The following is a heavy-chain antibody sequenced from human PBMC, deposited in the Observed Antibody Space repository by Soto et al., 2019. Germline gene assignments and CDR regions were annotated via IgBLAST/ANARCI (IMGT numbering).Heavy chain of an antibody. J-gene: IGHJ4*02. V-gene: IGHV3-21*01. Sequence: EVQLVESGGGLVKPGGSLRLSCAASGFTFSSYSMNWVRKAPGKGLEWVSAISSSSSYIYYADSVKGRFTISRDNAKNALYLQMNSLRAEDTAVYSCARDRSPAGWSYFDYWGQGTLVTVSS. CDR2: ISSSSSYI. CDR3: ARDRSPAGWSYFDY. CDR1: GFTFSSYS. D-gene: IGHD2-2*01.